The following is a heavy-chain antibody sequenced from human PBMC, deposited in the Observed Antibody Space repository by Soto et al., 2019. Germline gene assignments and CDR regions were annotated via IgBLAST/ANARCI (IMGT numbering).Heavy chain of an antibody. J-gene: IGHJ4*02. CDR3: ARVWIADSVDY. CDR1: GFSLSTPGMR. D-gene: IGHD2-21*01. CDR2: IDWDDDT. Sequence: SGPTLVNPTQTLTLTCTFSGFSLSTPGMRVSCIRQPPGKALEWLARIDWDDDTFYSPSLKTRLTISKDTSKNQVVLTVANMDPTDTAIYYCARVWIADSVDYWGQGALVTVSS. V-gene: IGHV2-70*04.